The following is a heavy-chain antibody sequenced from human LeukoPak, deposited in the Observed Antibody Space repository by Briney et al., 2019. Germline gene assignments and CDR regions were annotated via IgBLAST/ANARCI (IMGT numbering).Heavy chain of an antibody. V-gene: IGHV4-59*01. J-gene: IGHJ6*02. CDR3: ARDRGFGVYYGMDV. CDR1: GRSLSRYY. D-gene: IGHD3-10*01. CDR2: IYYSGST. Sequence: SETLSLTCTVSGRSLSRYYWSWIRQPPGKGLEWIGYIYYSGSTNYNPSLKSRVTISVDTSKNQFSLKLSSVTAADTAVYYCARDRGFGVYYGMDVWGQGTTVTVSS.